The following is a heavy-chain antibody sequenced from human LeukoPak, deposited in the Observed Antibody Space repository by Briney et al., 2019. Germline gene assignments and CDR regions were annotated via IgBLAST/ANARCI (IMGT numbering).Heavy chain of an antibody. CDR2: IYSGGST. D-gene: IGHD3-3*01. CDR3: ATSSQTYYDFWSGYYTGGAYGMDV. CDR1: GFTFRDRY. V-gene: IGHV3-53*01. J-gene: IGHJ6*02. Sequence: GGSLRLSCAASGFTFRDRYMGWVRQVPGKGLEWVSVIYSGGSTYYADSVKGRFTISRDNSKNTLYLQMNSLRAEDTAVYYCATSSQTYYDFWSGYYTGGAYGMDVWGQGTTVTVSS.